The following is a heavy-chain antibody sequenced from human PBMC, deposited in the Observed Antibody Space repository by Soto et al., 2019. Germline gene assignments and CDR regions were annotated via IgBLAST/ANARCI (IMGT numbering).Heavy chain of an antibody. CDR3: AKGMVRGPNYFDY. CDR1: GFTFSSYG. V-gene: IGHV3-30*18. D-gene: IGHD3-10*01. Sequence: GGSLRLSCAASGFTFSSYGMHWVRQAPGKGLEWVAVISYDGSNKYYADSVKGRFTISRDNSKNTLYLQMNSLRAEDTAVYYCAKGMVRGPNYFDYWGEGAMVPVYS. CDR2: ISYDGSNK. J-gene: IGHJ4*02.